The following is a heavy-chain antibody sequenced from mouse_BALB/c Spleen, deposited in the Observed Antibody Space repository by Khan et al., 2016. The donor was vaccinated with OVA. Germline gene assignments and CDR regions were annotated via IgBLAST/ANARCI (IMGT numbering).Heavy chain of an antibody. CDR2: IWGDGST. CDR1: GFSLTGYG. J-gene: IGHJ4*01. CDR3: AREIYYDYAYYYAMDY. Sequence: QIQLVQSGPGLVAPSQSLSITCTVSGFSLTGYGVNWVRQPPGKGLEWLGMIWGDGSTDYNSALKSRLSISKDNSKGQVFLKMISLQTDDTARYYCAREIYYDYAYYYAMDYWGQGTSVTVSS. V-gene: IGHV2-6-7*01. D-gene: IGHD2-4*01.